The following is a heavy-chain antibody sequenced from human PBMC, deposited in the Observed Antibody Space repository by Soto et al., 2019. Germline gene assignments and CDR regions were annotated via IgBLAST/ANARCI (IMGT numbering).Heavy chain of an antibody. V-gene: IGHV3-30*18. CDR2: ISYDGSNK. CDR3: AKMDIVVVPAAIPDAFDI. Sequence: QVQLVESGGGVVQPGRSLRLSCAASGFTFSSYGMHWVRQAPGKGLEWVAVISYDGSNKYYADSVKGRFTISRDNSKNTLYLQMISLRAEDTAVYYCAKMDIVVVPAAIPDAFDIWGQGTMVTVSS. J-gene: IGHJ3*02. CDR1: GFTFSSYG. D-gene: IGHD2-2*03.